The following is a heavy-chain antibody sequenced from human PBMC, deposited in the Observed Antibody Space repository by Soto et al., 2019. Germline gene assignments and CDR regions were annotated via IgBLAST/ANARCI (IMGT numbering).Heavy chain of an antibody. J-gene: IGHJ5*01. D-gene: IGHD3-22*01. CDR3: ARLGAYYHSLDS. V-gene: IGHV4-59*08. CDR2: IYYRGST. CDR1: GGSISSYY. Sequence: SETLSLTCTVSGGSISSYYWSWIRQPPGKGLECIGYIYYRGSTNYNPSLKSRVTISVDTSKSQFSLRLTSVTAADTAVYYCARLGAYYHSLDSWGPGTLVTVPS.